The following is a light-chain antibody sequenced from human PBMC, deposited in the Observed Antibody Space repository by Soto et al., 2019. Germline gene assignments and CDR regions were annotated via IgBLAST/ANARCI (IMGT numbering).Light chain of an antibody. V-gene: IGKV1-39*01. CDR3: QQSHSTPRT. CDR2: GAS. J-gene: IGKJ2*01. CDR1: QGINIY. Sequence: DIQMTQSPSSLSASVGDRVTITCRASQGINIYLNWYQQKPGKAPQLLIYGASRLQSGVPSRFSGSGAGTDFTLTISSLQPEDLGTYYCQQSHSTPRTFGQGTKVEIK.